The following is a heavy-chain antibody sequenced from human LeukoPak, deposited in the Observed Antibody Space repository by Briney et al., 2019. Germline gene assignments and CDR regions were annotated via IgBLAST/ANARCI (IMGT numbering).Heavy chain of an antibody. CDR1: GYTFTSYA. V-gene: IGHV1-3*01. CDR3: ARVGSWYGSGDY. CDR2: INAGKGNT. Sequence: ASVKVSCKASGYTFTSYAMHWVRQAPGQRLEWMGWINAGKGNTKYSQKFQGRVTITRDTSADTAYMELSSLRSEDTAVYYCARVGSWYGSGDYWGQGTLVTVSS. J-gene: IGHJ4*02. D-gene: IGHD6-13*01.